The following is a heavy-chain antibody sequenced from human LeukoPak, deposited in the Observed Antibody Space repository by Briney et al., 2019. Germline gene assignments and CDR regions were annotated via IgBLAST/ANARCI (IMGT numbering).Heavy chain of an antibody. CDR2: IYYSGST. CDR3: ARREAVTKRYYFVY. J-gene: IGHJ4*02. Sequence: SETLSLTCTISGGSISSNFWTWIRHPPPNALEWIGYIYYSGSTNYNPSLKSRVTISLATSKNQFSLKLSSVTAADTAVYSCARREAVTKRYYFVYWGQGTLVTVS. V-gene: IGHV4-59*08. D-gene: IGHD2-8*01. CDR1: GGSISSNF.